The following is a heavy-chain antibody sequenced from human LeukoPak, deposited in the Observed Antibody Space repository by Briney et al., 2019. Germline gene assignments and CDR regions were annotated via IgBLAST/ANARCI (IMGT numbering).Heavy chain of an antibody. CDR1: GGSISSYN. V-gene: IGHV4-59*13. CDR3: ARAGGSFYYGSGSYIDY. J-gene: IGHJ4*02. D-gene: IGHD3-10*01. Sequence: SETLSLTCTVSGGSISSYNWCWIRQPPGKGLEWIGNIYYSGSTNYNPSLKSRVTISVDTSKNQFSLKLSSVTAADTAVYYCARAGGSFYYGSGSYIDYWGQGTLVTVSS. CDR2: IYYSGST.